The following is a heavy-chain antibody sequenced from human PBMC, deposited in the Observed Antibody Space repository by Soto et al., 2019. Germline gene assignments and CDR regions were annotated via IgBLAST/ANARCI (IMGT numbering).Heavy chain of an antibody. V-gene: IGHV5-51*01. D-gene: IGHD2-15*01. Sequence: PGASLKISCKGSGYSFTSYWIGWVRQMPGKGLEWMGIIYPGDSDTRYSPSFQGQVTISADKSISTAYLQWSSLKASDTAMYYCARRGGYCSGGSCESPDYYYYGMDVWGQGTTVTVSS. CDR1: GYSFTSYW. CDR3: ARRGGYCSGGSCESPDYYYYGMDV. J-gene: IGHJ6*02. CDR2: IYPGDSDT.